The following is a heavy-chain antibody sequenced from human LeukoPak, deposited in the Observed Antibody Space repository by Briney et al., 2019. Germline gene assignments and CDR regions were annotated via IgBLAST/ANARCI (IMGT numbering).Heavy chain of an antibody. V-gene: IGHV4-34*01. CDR1: GGSFSGYY. J-gene: IGHJ4*02. CDR3: ARVSSYGSPYFDY. CDR2: INHSGST. D-gene: IGHD5-18*01. Sequence: ASETLSLTCAVYGGSFSGYYWSWIRQPPGKGLEWIGEINHSGSTNYNPSLKSRVTISVDTSKNQFSLKLSSVTAADTAVYYCARVSSYGSPYFDYWGQGTLVTVSS.